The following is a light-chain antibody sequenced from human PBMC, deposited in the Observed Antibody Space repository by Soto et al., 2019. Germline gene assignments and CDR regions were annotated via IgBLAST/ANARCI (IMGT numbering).Light chain of an antibody. Sequence: DIQMTQSPSSLSASVGDRVTITCRASQSINNYLSWYQQKPGKAPNLLIFGASTLQSGVPSRFSGSGSGTDFTHTISSLQPEDFATYYCLQSYRTPLTFGGGTKVEIK. V-gene: IGKV1-39*01. CDR3: LQSYRTPLT. J-gene: IGKJ4*01. CDR1: QSINNY. CDR2: GAS.